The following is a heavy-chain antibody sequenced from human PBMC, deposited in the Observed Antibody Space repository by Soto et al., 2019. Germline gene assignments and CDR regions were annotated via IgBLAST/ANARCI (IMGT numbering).Heavy chain of an antibody. CDR2: ISDDGSKK. J-gene: IGHJ4*02. V-gene: IGHV3-30*18. CDR1: GFTFIGYA. CDR3: AKTTRSGYDQDYLNY. Sequence: QVQLVESGGGVVQPGRSLTLSCAASGFTFIGYAMHWVRQAPGKGLEWVAGISDDGSKKYYADFVKGRCTISRDTSNNKLFLQMNSLRTEDTAVYDCAKTTRSGYDQDYLNYWGQGSLVTVSS. D-gene: IGHD5-12*01.